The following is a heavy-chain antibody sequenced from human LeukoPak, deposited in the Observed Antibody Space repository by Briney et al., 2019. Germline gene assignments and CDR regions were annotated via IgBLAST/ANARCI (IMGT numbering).Heavy chain of an antibody. CDR1: GFTFSSYG. V-gene: IGHV3-30*03. Sequence: GRSLRLSCAASGFTFSSYGMHWVRQAPGKGLEWVAVISYDGSNKYYADSVKGRFTISRDNAKNSLYLQMNSLRAEDTAVYYCARVVPKIYDSSGFEDYWGQGTLVTVSS. J-gene: IGHJ4*02. D-gene: IGHD3-22*01. CDR2: ISYDGSNK. CDR3: ARVVPKIYDSSGFEDY.